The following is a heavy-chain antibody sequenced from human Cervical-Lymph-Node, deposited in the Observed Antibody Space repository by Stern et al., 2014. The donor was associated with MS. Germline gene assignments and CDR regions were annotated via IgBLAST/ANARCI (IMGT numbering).Heavy chain of an antibody. V-gene: IGHV3-30-3*01. CDR3: ARDLDY. Sequence: VQLVESGGGVVQPGRSLRLSCAASGFTFRNFAMNWFRQSPDKGLQWLAASSTDGSATNYADSVKGRFTIARGNSKDPLYLEMNSLTTDDTAVFYWARDLDYWGQGTLVTVSS. CDR1: GFTFRNFA. J-gene: IGHJ4*02. CDR2: SSTDGSAT.